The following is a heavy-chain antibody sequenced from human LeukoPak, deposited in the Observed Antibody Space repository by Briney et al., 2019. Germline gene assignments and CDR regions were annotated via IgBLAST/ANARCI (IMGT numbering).Heavy chain of an antibody. CDR2: IYYSGST. CDR1: GGSISSYY. V-gene: IGHV4-59*08. D-gene: IGHD6-19*01. CDR3: ARFAVAGYYYFDY. J-gene: IGHJ4*02. Sequence: SETLSLTCTVSGGSISSYYWSWIRQPPGKGLEWIGYIYYSGSTNYNPSLKSRVTISIDTSKNQFSLKLSSVTAADTAVYYCARFAVAGYYYFDYWGQGTLVTVSS.